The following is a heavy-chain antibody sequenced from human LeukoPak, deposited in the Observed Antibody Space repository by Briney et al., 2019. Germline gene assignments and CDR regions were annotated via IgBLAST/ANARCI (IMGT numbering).Heavy chain of an antibody. CDR1: GGPISSGDYY. D-gene: IGHD2/OR15-2a*01. Sequence: SETPSLTCTVSGGPISSGDYYWSWIRQPPGKGLEWIGYIYYSGSTYYNPSLKSRVTISVDTSKNQFSLKLSSVTAADTAVYYCARVIGSLEFEDWFDPWGQGTLVTVSS. CDR3: ARVIGSLEFEDWFDP. CDR2: IYYSGST. J-gene: IGHJ5*02. V-gene: IGHV4-30-4*01.